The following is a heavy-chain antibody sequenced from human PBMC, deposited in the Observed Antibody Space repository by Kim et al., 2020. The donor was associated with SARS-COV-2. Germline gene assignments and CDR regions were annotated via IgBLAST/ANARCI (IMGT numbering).Heavy chain of an antibody. V-gene: IGHV4-39*01. D-gene: IGHD3-10*01. J-gene: IGHJ6*02. CDR2: IYYSGST. CDR1: GGSISSSSYY. Sequence: SETLSLTCTVSGGSISSSSYYWGWIRQPPGKGLEWIGSIYYSGSTYYNPSLKSRVTISVDTSKNQFSLKLSSVTAADTAVYYCARTGGAYYYGSGSYYNVYYNYGMDVWGQVTTVTVSS. CDR3: ARTGGAYYYGSGSYYNVYYNYGMDV.